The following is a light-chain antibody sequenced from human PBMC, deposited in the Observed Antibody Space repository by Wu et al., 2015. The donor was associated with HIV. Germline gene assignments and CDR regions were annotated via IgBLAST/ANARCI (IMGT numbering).Light chain of an antibody. J-gene: IGKJ2*01. CDR2: KAS. V-gene: IGKV1-5*03. Sequence: DIQMTQSPSTLSASVGDRVTITCRASQSVDTWSAWYQQKPGKAPKLLIQKASTLQSGVSSRFSASGSGTEFTLTINSLQPDDCGTYYCQHYNSYPYIFGQGTKLEIK. CDR3: QHYNSYPYI. CDR1: QSVDTW.